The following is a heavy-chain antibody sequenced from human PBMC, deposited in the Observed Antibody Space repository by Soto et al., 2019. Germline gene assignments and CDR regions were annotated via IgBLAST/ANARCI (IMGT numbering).Heavy chain of an antibody. CDR1: GGSISSGGYY. D-gene: IGHD6-25*01. Sequence: SETLSLTCTVSGGSISSGGYYWSWIRQHPGKGLEWIGYIYYSGSTYYNPSLKSRVTIAVDTSKNQFSLKLSCVTAADTAMYYCARGEQSSGYSYYYYYYGMDVWGQGTTVTVSS. J-gene: IGHJ6*02. CDR2: IYYSGST. CDR3: ARGEQSSGYSYYYYYYGMDV. V-gene: IGHV4-31*03.